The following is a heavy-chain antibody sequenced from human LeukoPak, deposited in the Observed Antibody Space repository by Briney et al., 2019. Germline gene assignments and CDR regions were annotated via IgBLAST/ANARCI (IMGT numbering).Heavy chain of an antibody. D-gene: IGHD1-26*01. Sequence: GESLKISCKGSGYSFTNYWIGWVRQMPGKGLEWVAIIYPGDSDTRYSPSFQGRVTISADKSISTAYLQWSSLKASDTAMYYCAIRYSGSYNDYWGQGTLVTVSS. CDR1: GYSFTNYW. V-gene: IGHV5-51*01. J-gene: IGHJ4*02. CDR3: AIRYSGSYNDY. CDR2: IYPGDSDT.